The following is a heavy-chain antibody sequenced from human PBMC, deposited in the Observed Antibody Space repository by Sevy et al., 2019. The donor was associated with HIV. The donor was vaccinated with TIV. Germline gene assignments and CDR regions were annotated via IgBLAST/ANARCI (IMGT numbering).Heavy chain of an antibody. V-gene: IGHV4-38-2*01. CDR3: ASLPGDRTLFYFDH. Sequence: SETLSLTCAVSRYSISSGYYWGWIRQPPGKGLEWIGSIYHSGDTYYNPSLKSRVTIPLDTSNNHFSLNLSSVTAADTAVYYCASLPGDRTLFYFDHWGQGTLVTVSS. J-gene: IGHJ4*02. CDR2: IYHSGDT. CDR1: RYSISSGYY. D-gene: IGHD1-1*01.